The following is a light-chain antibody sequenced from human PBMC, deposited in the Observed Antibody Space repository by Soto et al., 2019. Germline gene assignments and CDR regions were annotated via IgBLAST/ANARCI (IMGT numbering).Light chain of an antibody. V-gene: IGKV3-15*01. J-gene: IGKJ1*01. Sequence: EIVMTQSPVTLSVSPGETANLSCRASQTVTSNLAWYQQKPGRSPRLLLSGASTRATGIPARFSGSGSGTEFTLTISRLQSEDLEVYYCQQYNDWPRTLGQGTKVDIK. CDR1: QTVTSN. CDR2: GAS. CDR3: QQYNDWPRT.